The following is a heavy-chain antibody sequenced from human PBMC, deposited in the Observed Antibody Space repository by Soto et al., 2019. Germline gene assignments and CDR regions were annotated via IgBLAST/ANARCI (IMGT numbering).Heavy chain of an antibody. V-gene: IGHV3-33*01. Sequence: QVQLVESGGGVVQPGRSLRLSCAASGFTFSTYGMHWVRQAPGKGLEWVAVIWYDGSNKDYGDSVKGRFTISRDNSKNTLDLQMNSLRVEDTAVYYCARAVGPFDYWGQGTLVTVSS. CDR3: ARAVGPFDY. J-gene: IGHJ4*02. CDR2: IWYDGSNK. CDR1: GFTFSTYG. D-gene: IGHD1-26*01.